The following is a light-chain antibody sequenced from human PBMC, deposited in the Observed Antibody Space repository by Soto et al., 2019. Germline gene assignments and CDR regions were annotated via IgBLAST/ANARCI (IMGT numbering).Light chain of an antibody. V-gene: IGLV3-21*02. J-gene: IGLJ2*01. CDR2: DDR. CDR1: NIGRKS. CDR3: QLWDSNSDHVV. Sequence: SYELTQPPSVSVAPGQTARITCGGTNIGRKSVHWYQQKPGQAPVVVVYDDRDRPSGIPERFSGSNSGNTAALTISRVEAGDEADYYCQLWDSNSDHVVFGRGTQQTVL.